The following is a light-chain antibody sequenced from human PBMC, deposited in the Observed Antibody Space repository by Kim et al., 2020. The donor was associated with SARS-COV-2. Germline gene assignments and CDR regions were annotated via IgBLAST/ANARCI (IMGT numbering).Light chain of an antibody. J-gene: IGKJ2*01. CDR2: AAS. CDR1: QSVSSNY. Sequence: EIVLTQSPCTLSLSPGERATLSCRASQSVSSNYLAWYQQKPGQAPRLLIYAASSRATGIPDRFSGSGSQTDFTLTINGLEPEDFALYYCQQYGTSTGYTFGQGTKLEI. CDR3: QQYGTSTGYT. V-gene: IGKV3-20*01.